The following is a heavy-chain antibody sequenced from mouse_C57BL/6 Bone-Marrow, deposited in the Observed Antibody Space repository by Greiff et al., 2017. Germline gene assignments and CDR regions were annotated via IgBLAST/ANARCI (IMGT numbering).Heavy chain of an antibody. CDR3: ARNYGYLAWFAY. J-gene: IGHJ3*01. CDR1: GYTFTSYW. D-gene: IGHD2-2*01. Sequence: QVQLQQPGAELVKPGASVKMSCKASGYTFTSYWITWVKQRPGQGLEWIGDIYPGSGSTNYNEKFKSKATLTVDTSTSTAYMQLSSLTSEDSAVYDCARNYGYLAWFAYWGQGTLVTVSA. V-gene: IGHV1-55*01. CDR2: IYPGSGST.